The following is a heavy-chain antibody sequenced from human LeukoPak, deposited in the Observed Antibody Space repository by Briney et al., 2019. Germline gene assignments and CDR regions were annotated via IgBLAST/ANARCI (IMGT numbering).Heavy chain of an antibody. V-gene: IGHV3-21*01. D-gene: IGHD3-22*01. Sequence: PGRSLRLSCAASGFTSSDYSMNWVRQAPGKGLEWVSSIGSSSTYIYYADSLKGRFTISRDNAKNSLYLQMNSLRAEDTAVYYCARDRRYYDSSGYYAFDYWGQGTLVTVSS. CDR1: GFTSSDYS. CDR2: IGSSSTYI. J-gene: IGHJ4*02. CDR3: ARDRRYYDSSGYYAFDY.